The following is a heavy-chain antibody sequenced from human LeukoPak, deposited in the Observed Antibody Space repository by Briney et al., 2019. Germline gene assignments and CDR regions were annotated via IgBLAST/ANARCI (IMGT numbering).Heavy chain of an antibody. V-gene: IGHV3-7*01. CDR3: ARARQWLGVRNWFDP. Sequence: GGSLRVSCAASGFTFSDYWMTWVRQAPGKGLEWVANIKYDGSEKYYVDSLRGRFTISRDNAKNSLYLQMNSLRGEDTAVYYCARARQWLGVRNWFDPWGQGTLVTVSS. J-gene: IGHJ5*02. D-gene: IGHD6-19*01. CDR1: GFTFSDYW. CDR2: IKYDGSEK.